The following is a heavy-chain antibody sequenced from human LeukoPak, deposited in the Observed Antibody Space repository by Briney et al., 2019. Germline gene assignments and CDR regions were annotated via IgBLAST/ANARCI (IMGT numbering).Heavy chain of an antibody. CDR3: ASSFRITGTTYYY. CDR1: GFTFSSFW. J-gene: IGHJ4*02. Sequence: GGSLRLSCSASGFTFSSFWMHWVRHVPGKGLVWVSGVSSDGRITNYADFVKGRFTVSRDTAKNTLSLQMDSLRADDTAIYYCASSFRITGTTYYYWGQGTPVTVSS. CDR2: VSSDGRIT. D-gene: IGHD1-20*01. V-gene: IGHV3-74*01.